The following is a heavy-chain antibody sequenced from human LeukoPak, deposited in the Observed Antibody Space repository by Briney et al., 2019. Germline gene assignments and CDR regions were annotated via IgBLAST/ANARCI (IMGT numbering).Heavy chain of an antibody. D-gene: IGHD7-27*01. Sequence: GSLRLSCAASGFTFSDYYMSWIRQAPGKGLEWIGSIYHSGSTYYNPSLKSRVTISVDTSKNQFSLKLSSVTAADTAVYYCARDRGTGDLDAFHIWGQGTLVIVSS. CDR2: IYHSGST. CDR3: ARDRGTGDLDAFHI. V-gene: IGHV4-38-2*02. CDR1: GFTFSDYY. J-gene: IGHJ3*02.